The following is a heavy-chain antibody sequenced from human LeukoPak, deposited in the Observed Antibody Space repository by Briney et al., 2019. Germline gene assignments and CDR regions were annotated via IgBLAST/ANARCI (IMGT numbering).Heavy chain of an antibody. CDR1: GYTFTGYY. J-gene: IGHJ5*02. CDR2: INPNSGGT. V-gene: IGHV1-2*02. CDR3: ARGKITMALNWFDP. D-gene: IGHD3-10*01. Sequence: ASVKVSCKASGYTFTGYYMHWVRQAPGQGLEWMGWINPNSGGTNYAQKFQGRVTMTRDTSISTAYMELSRLRSDDTAVYYCARGKITMALNWFDPWGQGTLVTVSS.